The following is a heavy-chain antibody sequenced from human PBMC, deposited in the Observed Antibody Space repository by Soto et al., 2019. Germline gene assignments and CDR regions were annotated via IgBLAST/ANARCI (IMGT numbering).Heavy chain of an antibody. V-gene: IGHV3-21*01. D-gene: IGHD6-13*01. J-gene: IGHJ5*02. Sequence: GGSLRLSCAASGFTFRSFTMNWVRPAPGKGLEWVSTISSNSAYIYYTDALRGRFTISSDNAKNSLHLQMNSLRAEDTAVYYCTGDASRDSSARGWFDPWGPGTLVTVSS. CDR2: ISSNSAYI. CDR3: TGDASRDSSARGWFDP. CDR1: GFTFRSFT.